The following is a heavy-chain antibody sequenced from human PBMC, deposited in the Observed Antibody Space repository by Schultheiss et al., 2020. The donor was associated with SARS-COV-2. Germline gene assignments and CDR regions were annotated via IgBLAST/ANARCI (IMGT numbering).Heavy chain of an antibody. D-gene: IGHD3-22*01. V-gene: IGHV3-23*01. CDR1: GFTFSSYA. CDR2: ISGSSSYT. CDR3: AKSHYYDSSGYYYHFDY. J-gene: IGHJ4*02. Sequence: GGSLRLSCAASGFTFSSYAMSWVRQAPGKGLEWISYISGSSSYTNYAGSVKGRFTVSRDNSMTTLWLQMNSLAAGDTAVYYCAKSHYYDSSGYYYHFDYWGQGTLVTVSS.